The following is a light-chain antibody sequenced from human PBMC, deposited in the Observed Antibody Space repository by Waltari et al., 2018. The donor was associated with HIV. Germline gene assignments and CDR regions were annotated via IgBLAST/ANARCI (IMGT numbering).Light chain of an antibody. CDR3: SSYAGTSNFVL. CDR2: NVS. V-gene: IGLV2-11*01. J-gene: IGLJ2*01. Sequence: QSALTQPRSVSESPGQSVTIACTGTSSNVGAYNYVSWYQQHPGRAPKFIIYNVSERPSGVPDRFSGSKSGNTVSLTISGLQAEDEADYYCSSYAGTSNFVLFGGGTKLTVL. CDR1: SSNVGAYNY.